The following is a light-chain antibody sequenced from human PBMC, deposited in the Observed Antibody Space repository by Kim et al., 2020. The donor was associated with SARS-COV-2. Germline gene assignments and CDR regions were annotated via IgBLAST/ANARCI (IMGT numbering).Light chain of an antibody. CDR2: GAS. CDR3: QQYNNWPPGT. V-gene: IGKV3-15*01. Sequence: APGERATLSCRASQGFSSNLAWYQQKPGQAPRLLIYGASTRATGIPARFSGSGSGTEFTLTISSLQSEDFAVYYCQQYNNWPPGTFGQGTKVEIK. J-gene: IGKJ1*01. CDR1: QGFSSN.